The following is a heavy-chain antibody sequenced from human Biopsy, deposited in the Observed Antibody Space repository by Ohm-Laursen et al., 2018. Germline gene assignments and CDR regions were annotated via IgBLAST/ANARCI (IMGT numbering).Heavy chain of an antibody. J-gene: IGHJ4*02. V-gene: IGHV3-33*06. Sequence: SLRLSCAASGFTFSSYGMHWVRQAPGKGLEWVPAIWYDGSNKNYADSVKGRFTISRDSSKNTLYLQMNSLRGEDTAAYYCAKCMTGGSNYYFHHCGQGTLVTVSS. D-gene: IGHD2-8*01. CDR3: AKCMTGGSNYYFHH. CDR2: IWYDGSNK. CDR1: GFTFSSYG.